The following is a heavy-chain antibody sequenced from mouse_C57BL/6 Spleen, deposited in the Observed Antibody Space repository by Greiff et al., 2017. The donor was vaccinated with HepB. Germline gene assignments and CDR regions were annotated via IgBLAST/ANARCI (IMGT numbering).Heavy chain of an antibody. J-gene: IGHJ2*01. D-gene: IGHD2-2*01. CDR1: GYTFTGYW. V-gene: IGHV1-9*01. CDR2: ILPGSGST. Sequence: VQVVESGAELMKPGASVKLSCKATGYTFTGYWIEWVKQRPGHGLEWIGEILPGSGSTNYNEKFKGKATFTADTSSNTAYMQLSSLTTEDSALYYCARKATMVTRGTFDYGGQGTTLTVSS. CDR3: ARKATMVTRGTFDY.